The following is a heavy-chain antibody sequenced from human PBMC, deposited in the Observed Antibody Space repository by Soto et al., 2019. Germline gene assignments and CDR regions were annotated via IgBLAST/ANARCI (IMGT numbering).Heavy chain of an antibody. V-gene: IGHV4-31*03. Sequence: TLSLTCTVSGDSISSGAYYWSWIRQHPGKGLEWIGYISYSGRTYYNPSLKSRLTISLDTSENQFSLKLTSVSAADTAVYYCTRHHPHHYDSSGYFDYWGQGTLVTVSS. CDR3: TRHHPHHYDSSGYFDY. D-gene: IGHD3-22*01. J-gene: IGHJ4*02. CDR1: GDSISSGAYY. CDR2: ISYSGRT.